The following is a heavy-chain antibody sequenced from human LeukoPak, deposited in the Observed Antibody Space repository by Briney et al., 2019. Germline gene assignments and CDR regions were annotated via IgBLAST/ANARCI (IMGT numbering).Heavy chain of an antibody. CDR1: GGIFTSYD. J-gene: IGHJ3*02. CDR2: INPSGGST. D-gene: IGHD1-26*01. Sequence: GASVKVSCKASGGIFTSYDINWVRQAPGQGLEWMGIINPSGGSTSYAQKFQGRVTMTRDTSTSTVYMELSSLRSEDTAVYYCARDRYSGSYGAFDIWGQGTMVTVSS. CDR3: ARDRYSGSYGAFDI. V-gene: IGHV1-46*01.